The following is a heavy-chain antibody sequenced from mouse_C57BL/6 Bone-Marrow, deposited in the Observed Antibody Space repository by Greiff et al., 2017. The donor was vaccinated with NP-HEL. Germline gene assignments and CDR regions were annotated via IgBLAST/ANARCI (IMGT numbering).Heavy chain of an antibody. D-gene: IGHD4-1*01. J-gene: IGHJ1*03. CDR3: ARRTGPPWYFDV. CDR1: GFTFSSYG. V-gene: IGHV5-6*01. CDR2: ISSGGSYT. Sequence: VQLKESGGDLVKPGGSLKLSCAASGFTFSSYGMSWVRQTPDKRLEWVATISSGGSYTYYPDSVKGRFTISRDNAKNTLYLQMSSLKSEDTAMYYCARRTGPPWYFDVWGTGTTVTVSS.